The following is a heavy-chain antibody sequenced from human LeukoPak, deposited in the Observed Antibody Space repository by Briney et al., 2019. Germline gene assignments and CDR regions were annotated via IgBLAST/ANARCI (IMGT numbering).Heavy chain of an antibody. CDR2: ISSSSSYI. Sequence: GRSLRLSCAASGFTFSSYSMNWVRQAPGKGLEWVSSISSSSSYIYYADSVKGRFTISRDNAKNSLYLQMNSLRAEDTAVYYCARGKYSSSWYKILDAFVIWGQGTMVTVSP. CDR3: ARGKYSSSWYKILDAFVI. D-gene: IGHD6-13*01. V-gene: IGHV3-21*01. J-gene: IGHJ3*02. CDR1: GFTFSSYS.